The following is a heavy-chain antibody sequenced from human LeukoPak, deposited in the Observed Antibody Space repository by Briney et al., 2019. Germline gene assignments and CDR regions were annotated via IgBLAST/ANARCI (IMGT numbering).Heavy chain of an antibody. V-gene: IGHV3-23*01. D-gene: IGHD6-13*01. CDR2: ITGSGTYT. Sequence: GGSLRLSCAASGFTFSTYGMSWVRQAPGKGLEWVSAITGSGTYTSYADSVKGRSTISRDNSKNTLYLQMNSLRAEDTAVYYCGAGLIGAAGYFDYWGQGTLVTVSS. CDR1: GFTFSTYG. J-gene: IGHJ4*02. CDR3: GAGLIGAAGYFDY.